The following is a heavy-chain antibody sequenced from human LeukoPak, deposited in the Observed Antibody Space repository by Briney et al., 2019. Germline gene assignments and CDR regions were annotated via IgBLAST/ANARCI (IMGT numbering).Heavy chain of an antibody. V-gene: IGHV3-23*01. J-gene: IGHJ4*02. D-gene: IGHD4-17*01. CDR3: AKAGVYGDYLCYFDY. CDR2: ISGGGDST. CDR1: GSPFSNYA. Sequence: PGGSLRLSCEASGSPFSNYAMSWVRQAPGKGLEWVSAISGGGDSTYYADSVKGRFTISRDNSKNTLYLQMNSLRAEDTAVYYCAKAGVYGDYLCYFDYWGQGTLVTVSS.